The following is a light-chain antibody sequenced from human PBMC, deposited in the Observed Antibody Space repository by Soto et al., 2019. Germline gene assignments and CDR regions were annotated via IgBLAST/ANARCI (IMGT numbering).Light chain of an antibody. CDR2: DVS. V-gene: IGLV2-14*01. J-gene: IGLJ1*01. Sequence: QSALTQPASVSGSPGQSITMSCTGTSSDVGGYNYVSWYQQHPGKAPKLMIYDVSNRPSGVSNRFSGSKSGNTASLTISGLQAEDKSDYYCSSYTSSSKVFGTGTKLTVL. CDR1: SSDVGGYNY. CDR3: SSYTSSSKV.